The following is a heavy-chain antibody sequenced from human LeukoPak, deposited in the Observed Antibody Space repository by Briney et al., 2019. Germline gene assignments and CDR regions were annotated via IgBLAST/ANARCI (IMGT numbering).Heavy chain of an antibody. J-gene: IGHJ6*03. CDR3: ARSAYYDFWSGYFDYYYMDV. CDR1: GYTFTSYY. D-gene: IGHD3-3*01. V-gene: IGHV1-69*02. CDR2: IIPILGIA. Sequence: SVKVSCKASGYTFTSYYMHWVRQAPGQGLEWMGRIIPILGIANYAQKFQGRVTITADKSTSTAYMELSSLRSEDTAVYYCARSAYYDFWSGYFDYYYMDVWGKGTTVTVSS.